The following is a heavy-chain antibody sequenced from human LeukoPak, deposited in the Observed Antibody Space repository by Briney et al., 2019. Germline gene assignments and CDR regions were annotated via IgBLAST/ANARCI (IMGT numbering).Heavy chain of an antibody. CDR2: IHSSGST. CDR3: ARYWSGPITGYFDY. CDR1: GGSISGYY. D-gene: IGHD3-3*01. Sequence: SETLSLTCTVSGGSISGYYWSWIRQPAEKGLEWIGQIHSSGSTIYNPALKSRLTMSADTSKNQFSLKLSSVTAADTAVYYCARYWSGPITGYFDYWGQGTLVTVSS. V-gene: IGHV4-4*07. J-gene: IGHJ4*02.